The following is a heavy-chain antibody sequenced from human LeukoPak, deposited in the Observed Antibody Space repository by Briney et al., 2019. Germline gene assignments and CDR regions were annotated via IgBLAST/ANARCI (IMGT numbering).Heavy chain of an antibody. J-gene: IGHJ4*02. CDR1: GFIFSNAW. CDR3: AIDLAAFDY. Sequence: GGSLRLSCAASGFIFSNAWMSWVRQAPGKGLEWVGRIKSKSDDGTTDYGTPVKGRFTISRDDSKNTLYLEMNSLKTEDTAVYYCAIDLAAFDYWGQGTLVTVSS. CDR2: IKSKSDDGTT. D-gene: IGHD3-3*02. V-gene: IGHV3-15*01.